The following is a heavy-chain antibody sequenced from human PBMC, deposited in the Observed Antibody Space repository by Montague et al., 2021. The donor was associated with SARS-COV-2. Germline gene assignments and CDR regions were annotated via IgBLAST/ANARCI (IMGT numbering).Heavy chain of an antibody. J-gene: IGHJ4*02. Sequence: SLRLSCAASGFTFSNSAMNWVRQAPGKGLEWVSGSSGSDGGTHYADSVKGRLTISRDNAKNELYLQMNSLRAEDMAMYYCARGGEIDVWAPFGHWGQGTLVTVSS. V-gene: IGHV3-23*01. CDR3: ARGGEIDVWAPFGH. D-gene: IGHD3-16*01. CDR2: SSGSDGGT. CDR1: GFTFSNSA.